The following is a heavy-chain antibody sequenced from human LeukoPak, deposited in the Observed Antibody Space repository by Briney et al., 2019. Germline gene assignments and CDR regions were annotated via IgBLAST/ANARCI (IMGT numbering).Heavy chain of an antibody. J-gene: IGHJ3*02. CDR3: ARHGEGDAFDI. D-gene: IGHD4-17*01. V-gene: IGHV3-66*04. Sequence: GGSLRLSCAASGFTVSTFYMSWVRQAPGKGLEWVSVISSGGTTFYADSVRGRFTISRDNSKDTLYLQMYSLRADDTAVYYCARHGEGDAFDIWGQGTMVTVSS. CDR1: GFTVSTFY. CDR2: ISSGGTT.